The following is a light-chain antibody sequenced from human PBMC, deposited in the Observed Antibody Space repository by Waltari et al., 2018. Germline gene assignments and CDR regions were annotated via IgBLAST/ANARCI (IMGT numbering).Light chain of an antibody. Sequence: DIQMTQSPSSLSASVGDRVPLTCRASANVNNYLNWYQQKPGKAPKLLIYKASTLQSGVPSRFSGSGSGTDYTFTISSLQSEDVATYYCQHNDGTPLTFGGGTKVEIK. CDR2: KAS. J-gene: IGKJ4*01. CDR1: ANVNNY. CDR3: QHNDGTPLT. V-gene: IGKV1-39*01.